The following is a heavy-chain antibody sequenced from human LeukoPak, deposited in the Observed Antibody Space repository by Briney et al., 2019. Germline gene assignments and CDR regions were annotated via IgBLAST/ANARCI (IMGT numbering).Heavy chain of an antibody. CDR2: INHSGST. Sequence: SETLSLTCAVYGGSFSGYYWSWIRQPPGNGLEWIGEINHSGSTNYNPSLKSRVTISVDTSMNQFSLKLSSVTAADTAVYYCARDGYNFRKRFDYWGQGTLVTVSS. J-gene: IGHJ4*02. CDR1: GGSFSGYY. CDR3: ARDGYNFRKRFDY. D-gene: IGHD5-24*01. V-gene: IGHV4-34*01.